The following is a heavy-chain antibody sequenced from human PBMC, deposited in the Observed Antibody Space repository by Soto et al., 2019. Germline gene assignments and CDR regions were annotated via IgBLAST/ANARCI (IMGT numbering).Heavy chain of an antibody. V-gene: IGHV3-48*02. CDR2: ITSDTKTI. Sequence: EVQLVESGGNLVQPGGSLRLSCAASGFRFSIYSMNWVRQAPGKGLEWSAYITSDTKTIKYADSVRGRFTISRDNGKKSVYLQMNNLRDEDTAVYYCARSVEGHFDYWGQGTVVTVSA. CDR3: ARSVEGHFDY. CDR1: GFRFSIYS. J-gene: IGHJ4*02. D-gene: IGHD6-19*01.